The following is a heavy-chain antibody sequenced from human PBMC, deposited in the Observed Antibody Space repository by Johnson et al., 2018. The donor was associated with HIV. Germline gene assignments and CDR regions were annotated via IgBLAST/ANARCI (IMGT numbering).Heavy chain of an antibody. V-gene: IGHV3-66*01. CDR2: IYSGGST. Sequence: VQLVESGGGVVQPGRSLRLSCAASGFIFSNAWMNWVRQGPGKGLEWVSVIYSGGSTYYADSVKGRFTISRDISKDTLYLQMNSLEAEDTALYYCARFLGYYDSNGYYFGDGFDVWGLGTMVTVSS. J-gene: IGHJ3*01. CDR1: GFIFSNAW. D-gene: IGHD3-22*01. CDR3: ARFLGYYDSNGYYFGDGFDV.